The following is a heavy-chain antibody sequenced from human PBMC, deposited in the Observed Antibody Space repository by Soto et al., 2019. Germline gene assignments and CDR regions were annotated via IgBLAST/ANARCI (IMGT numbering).Heavy chain of an antibody. CDR3: ARGSYDFWSGHSTFYYYYGMDV. CDR2: MNPNSGNT. Sequence: ASVKVSCKASGYTFTSYDINWVRQATGQGLEWMGWMNPNSGNTGYAQKFQGRVTMTRNTSISTAYMELSSLRSEDTAVYYCARGSYDFWSGHSTFYYYYGMDVWGQGTTVTVSS. D-gene: IGHD3-3*01. CDR1: GYTFTSYD. J-gene: IGHJ6*02. V-gene: IGHV1-8*01.